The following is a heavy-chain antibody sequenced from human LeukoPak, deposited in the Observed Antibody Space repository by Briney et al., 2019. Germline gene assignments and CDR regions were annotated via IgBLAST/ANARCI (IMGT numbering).Heavy chain of an antibody. CDR2: IYPRGS. CDR1: GASISSDTYF. CDR3: ARDSGTTGEVKFDP. J-gene: IGHJ5*02. Sequence: SETLSLTCTVSGASISSDTYFWSWIRQPAGKGLEWIGRIYPRGSDYNPSLKSRVTMSLDTSKKQFSLNLRSVTAADTAVYYCARDSGTTGEVKFDPWGQGTLVTVSS. D-gene: IGHD3-10*01. V-gene: IGHV4-61*02.